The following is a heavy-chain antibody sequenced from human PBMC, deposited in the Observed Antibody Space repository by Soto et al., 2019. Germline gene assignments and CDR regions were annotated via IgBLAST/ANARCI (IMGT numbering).Heavy chain of an antibody. V-gene: IGHV3-53*01. CDR3: AILSN. Sequence: GSLRLSCAASGFTVSSNYMNWVRQAPGKGLGWVSIIYSDGTTSYADSVKGRFTISRDNFKNTLHLQMNSLRAEDTAVYYCAILSNWGQGTLVTVSS. J-gene: IGHJ4*02. D-gene: IGHD6-6*01. CDR2: IYSDGTT. CDR1: GFTVSSNY.